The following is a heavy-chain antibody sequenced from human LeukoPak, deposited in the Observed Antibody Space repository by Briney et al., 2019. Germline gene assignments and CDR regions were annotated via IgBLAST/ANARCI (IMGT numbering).Heavy chain of an antibody. Sequence: GKSLHISCKGSGHSFTSYSIGWVRHMPGKGLEWMGIIYPGDSDTRYSPSFQGQVTISADKSISTAYLQWSSLKASDTAMYYCARPYSSSWYYFDYWGQGTLVTVSS. D-gene: IGHD6-13*01. V-gene: IGHV5-51*01. CDR3: ARPYSSSWYYFDY. CDR2: IYPGDSDT. CDR1: GHSFTSYS. J-gene: IGHJ4*02.